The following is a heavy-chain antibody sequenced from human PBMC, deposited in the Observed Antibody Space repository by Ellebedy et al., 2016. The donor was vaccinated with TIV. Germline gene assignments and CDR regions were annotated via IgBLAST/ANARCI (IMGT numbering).Heavy chain of an antibody. CDR3: VRLIREPC. J-gene: IGHJ4*02. D-gene: IGHD1-14*01. Sequence: ASVKVSCXASGVTFSNYVISWVRQAPGQGLEWMGGMNPKSGNTGYAQKFQGRVTMTRDTSTSTAYMELSSLRSEDTAIYYCVRLIREPCWGQGTLVTVSS. V-gene: IGHV1-8*02. CDR1: GVTFSNYV. CDR2: MNPKSGNT.